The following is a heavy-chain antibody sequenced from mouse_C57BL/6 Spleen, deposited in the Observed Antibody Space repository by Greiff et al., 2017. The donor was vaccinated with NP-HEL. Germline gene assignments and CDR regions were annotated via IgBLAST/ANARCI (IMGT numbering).Heavy chain of an antibody. D-gene: IGHD6-1*01. CDR1: GYTFTDYN. CDR2: INPNNGGT. V-gene: IGHV1-18*01. CDR3: ARVEGASYYAMDY. J-gene: IGHJ4*01. Sequence: VQLQQSGRELVKPGASVKIPCKASGYTFTDYNMDWVKQSHGKSLEWIGDINPNNGGTIYNQKFKGKATLTVDKSSSTAYMELRSLTSEDTAVYYCARVEGASYYAMDYWGQGTSVTVSS.